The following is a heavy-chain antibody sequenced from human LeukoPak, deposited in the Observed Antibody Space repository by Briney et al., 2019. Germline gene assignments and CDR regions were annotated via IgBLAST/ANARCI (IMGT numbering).Heavy chain of an antibody. Sequence: ASVTVSCKASGYTFTSYDINWVRQAPGQGLEWMGWMNPNSGNTGYAQKFQGRVTMTRNTSISTAYMELSSLRSEDTAVYYCARLGHSVVVTANAGAFDIWGQGTMVTVSS. CDR1: GYTFTSYD. D-gene: IGHD2-21*02. CDR2: MNPNSGNT. V-gene: IGHV1-8*01. J-gene: IGHJ3*02. CDR3: ARLGHSVVVTANAGAFDI.